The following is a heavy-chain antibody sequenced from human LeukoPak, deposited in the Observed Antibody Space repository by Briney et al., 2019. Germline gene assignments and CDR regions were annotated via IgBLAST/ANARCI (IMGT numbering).Heavy chain of an antibody. CDR3: ARKAPRVIARFLEWLPSDAYYMDV. Sequence: PSQTLSLTCAVSGGSISSGSYSWSWIRQPPGKGLEWIGYIYPRGSTYYNPSLKSRVILSLDKSANQFSLNLSSVTAADTAVYYCARKAPRVIARFLEWLPSDAYYMDVWGKGTTVTVSS. D-gene: IGHD3-3*01. CDR1: GGSISSGSYS. V-gene: IGHV4-30-2*02. CDR2: IYPRGST. J-gene: IGHJ6*03.